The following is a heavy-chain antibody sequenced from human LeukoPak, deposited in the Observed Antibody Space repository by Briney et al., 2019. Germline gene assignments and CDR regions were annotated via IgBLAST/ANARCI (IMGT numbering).Heavy chain of an antibody. D-gene: IGHD6-13*01. CDR3: ASGGTLGYSSSWYRSPWFDP. J-gene: IGHJ5*02. Sequence: SETLSLTCAVYGVSFSGYYWSWIRQPPGKGLEWIGEINHSGSTNYNPSLKSRVTISVDTSKNQFSLKLSSVTAADTAVYYCASGGTLGYSSSWYRSPWFDPWGQGTLVTVSS. CDR2: INHSGST. CDR1: GVSFSGYY. V-gene: IGHV4-34*01.